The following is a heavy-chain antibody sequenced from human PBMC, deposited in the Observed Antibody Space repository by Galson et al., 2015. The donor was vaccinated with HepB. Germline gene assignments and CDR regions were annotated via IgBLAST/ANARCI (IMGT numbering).Heavy chain of an antibody. D-gene: IGHD3-10*01. Sequence: SVKVSCKASGYTLTSYAMNWVRQAPGQGLEWMGWINTNTGNPTYAQGFTGRFVFSLDTSVSTAYLQISSLKAEDTAVYYCARDRVTMVQGGHPAGHWGQGTLVTVSS. CDR2: INTNTGNP. V-gene: IGHV7-4-1*02. J-gene: IGHJ1*01. CDR1: GYTLTSYA. CDR3: ARDRVTMVQGGHPAGH.